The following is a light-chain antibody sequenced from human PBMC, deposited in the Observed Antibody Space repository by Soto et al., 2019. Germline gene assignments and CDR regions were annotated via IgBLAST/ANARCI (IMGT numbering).Light chain of an antibody. V-gene: IGKV1-39*01. CDR1: QSISSY. CDR3: QQSHSTPRT. CDR2: AAF. J-gene: IGKJ1*01. Sequence: IQRNQSPSSLSASVGDRVTITCRASQSISSYLNWYQQKPGKAPKLLTYAAFYLQSGVPSRFSGGGSGTDCTLTITRLKIEDCATYYCQQSHSTPRTFCQGTKVDIK.